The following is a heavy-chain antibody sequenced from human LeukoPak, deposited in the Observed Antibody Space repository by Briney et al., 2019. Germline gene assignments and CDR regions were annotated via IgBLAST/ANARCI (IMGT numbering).Heavy chain of an antibody. D-gene: IGHD3-22*01. Sequence: KPSETLSLTCTVSGGSISSYYWSWIRQPPGKGLEWIGYIYYSGSTNYNPSLKSRVTISVDTSKNQFSPKLSSVTAADTAVYYCARDSGITMIVVVPYFDYWGQGTLVTVSS. CDR2: IYYSGST. CDR1: GGSISSYY. V-gene: IGHV4-59*12. CDR3: ARDSGITMIVVVPYFDY. J-gene: IGHJ4*02.